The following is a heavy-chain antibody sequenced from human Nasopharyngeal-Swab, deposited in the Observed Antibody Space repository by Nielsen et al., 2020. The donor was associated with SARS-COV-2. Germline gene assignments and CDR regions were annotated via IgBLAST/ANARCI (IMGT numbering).Heavy chain of an antibody. CDR3: ARAGSGSYYYGMDV. CDR2: ISYDGSNN. CDR1: GFTFSSYA. J-gene: IGHJ6*02. Sequence: GESLKISCAASGFTFSSYAMHWVRQAPGKGLEWVAVISYDGSNNYYADSVKGRFTISRDNSKNTLYLQMNSLRAEDTAVYYCARAGSGSYYYGMDVWGQGTTVTVSS. V-gene: IGHV3-30-3*01. D-gene: IGHD3-10*01.